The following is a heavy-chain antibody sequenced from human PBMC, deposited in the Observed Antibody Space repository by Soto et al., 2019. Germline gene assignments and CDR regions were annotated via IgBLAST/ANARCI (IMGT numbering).Heavy chain of an antibody. CDR3: TTDWVYSSGWSLFDP. V-gene: IGHV3-15*01. CDR1: GIEVSTEA. D-gene: IGHD6-19*01. CDR2: IKSKTDGGTT. Sequence: GRNLRLSSAGSGIEVSTEAMCGVRQAPGKGLEWVGRIKSKTDGGTTDYAAPVKGRFTISSDDSKNTLYLQMNSLKTEDTAVYYCTTDWVYSSGWSLFDPWGQGTLVTVSS. J-gene: IGHJ5*02.